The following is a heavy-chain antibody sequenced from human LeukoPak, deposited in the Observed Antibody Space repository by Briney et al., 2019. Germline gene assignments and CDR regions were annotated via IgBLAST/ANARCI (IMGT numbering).Heavy chain of an antibody. Sequence: GGSLRLSCATSGFTFSSYAMSCVRQAPGKGRECVSVISGRGTSTFYADSVKGRFTISRDNSKKPLYLQMTSLRAEDTAVYYCAKDRYAWTSGYSYKPFDYWGQGTLVTVSS. CDR1: GFTFSSYA. CDR3: AKDRYAWTSGYSYKPFDY. V-gene: IGHV3-23*01. J-gene: IGHJ4*02. D-gene: IGHD5-18*01. CDR2: ISGRGTST.